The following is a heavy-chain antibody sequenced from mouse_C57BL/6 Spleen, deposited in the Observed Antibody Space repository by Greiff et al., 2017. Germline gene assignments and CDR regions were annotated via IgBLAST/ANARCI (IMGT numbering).Heavy chain of an antibody. CDR2: IYPGSGST. V-gene: IGHV1-55*01. J-gene: IGHJ4*01. D-gene: IGHD4-1*01. CDR1: GYTFTSYW. Sequence: VQLQQPGAELVKPGASVKMSCKASGYTFTSYWITWVKQKPGQGLEWIGDIYPGSGSTNYNEKFKSKATLTVDTSSSTAYMQLSSLTSEDSAVYYCARKTGPYAMDYWGQGTSVTVSS. CDR3: ARKTGPYAMDY.